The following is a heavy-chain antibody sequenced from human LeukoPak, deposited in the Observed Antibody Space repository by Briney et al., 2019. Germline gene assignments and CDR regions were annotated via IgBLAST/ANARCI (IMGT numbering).Heavy chain of an antibody. J-gene: IGHJ4*02. Sequence: GGSLRLSCAASGFTFSSYSMNWVRQAPGNGLEWVSSISSSSSYIYYADSVKGRFTISRDNAKNSLYLQMNSLRAEDTAVYYCARDFPSFYPAPFDYWGQGTLVTVSS. D-gene: IGHD2-2*01. CDR2: ISSSSSYI. CDR1: GFTFSSYS. V-gene: IGHV3-21*01. CDR3: ARDFPSFYPAPFDY.